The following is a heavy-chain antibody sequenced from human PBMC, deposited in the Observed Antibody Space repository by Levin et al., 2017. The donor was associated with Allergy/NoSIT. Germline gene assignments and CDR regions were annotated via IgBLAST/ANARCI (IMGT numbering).Heavy chain of an antibody. J-gene: IGHJ4*02. V-gene: IGHV1-18*01. D-gene: IGHD1-26*01. CDR1: GYTFTSYG. CDR3: VRGRIGGSYYRNFDS. CDR2: ISAYNGDT. Sequence: ASVKVSCKTSGYTFTSYGISWVRQAPGQGLEWMGWISAYNGDTNYVQKLQGRFIMTTDTSTSTASMELRALRSDDTAVYYCVRGRIGGSYYRNFDSWGQGTLVTVSS.